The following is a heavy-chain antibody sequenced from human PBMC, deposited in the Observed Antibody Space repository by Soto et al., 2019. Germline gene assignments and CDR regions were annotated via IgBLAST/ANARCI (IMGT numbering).Heavy chain of an antibody. CDR1: GASISYGGFS. J-gene: IGHJ4*02. CDR3: ARGGGSDSFQY. Sequence: SETLSLTCTFSGASISYGGFSCSWIRQSPGKGLEWIGYISHLESTYFHPSFKSRLTMSIDRTRNQFSLKLSSVTAADMAVYYCARGGGSDSFQYLGQRVLVNVSS. D-gene: IGHD2-15*01. V-gene: IGHV4-30-2*06. CDR2: ISHLEST.